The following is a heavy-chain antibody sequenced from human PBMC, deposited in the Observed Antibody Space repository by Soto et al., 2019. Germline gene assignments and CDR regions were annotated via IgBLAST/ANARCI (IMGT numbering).Heavy chain of an antibody. CDR1: GFTVNNNY. CDR3: ARAPSGNYYFDS. Sequence: GGSLRLSCAASGFTVNNNYMGWVRQAPGKGLEWVSVIYSDGSTYYADSVKGRSTISRDNSKNTLYLQMNSLRAEDTAVFYCARAPSGNYYFDSWGQGTLVTVSS. CDR2: IYSDGST. J-gene: IGHJ4*02. D-gene: IGHD1-26*01. V-gene: IGHV3-53*01.